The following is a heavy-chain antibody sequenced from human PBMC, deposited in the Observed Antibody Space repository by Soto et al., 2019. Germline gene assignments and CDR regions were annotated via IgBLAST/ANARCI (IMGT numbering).Heavy chain of an antibody. Sequence: YWMHWVRQAPGKGLVWVARINSDGSSTSYADSVKGRFTISRDNAKNTLYLQMNSLRAEYTAMYYCTKVISTVGGDFDSWGQGTLVTVSS. V-gene: IGHV3-74*01. CDR3: TKVISTVGGDFDS. J-gene: IGHJ4*02. CDR2: INSDGSST. D-gene: IGHD3-16*01. CDR1: YW.